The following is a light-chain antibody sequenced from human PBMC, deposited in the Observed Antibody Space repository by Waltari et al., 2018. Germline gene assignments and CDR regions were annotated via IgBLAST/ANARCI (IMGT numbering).Light chain of an antibody. V-gene: IGKV3-20*01. J-gene: IGKJ1*01. CDR2: AAS. CDR3: QNRYRFPAT. Sequence: EIVLTQSPGTLSLSPGERATLSCRASQRIGKYLVWYQQKPGQALRLLIYAASSRATGVPDRFSGSGSGTDFSLTISRLEPEDFAVYYCQNRYRFPATFGQGTKVEIK. CDR1: QRIGKY.